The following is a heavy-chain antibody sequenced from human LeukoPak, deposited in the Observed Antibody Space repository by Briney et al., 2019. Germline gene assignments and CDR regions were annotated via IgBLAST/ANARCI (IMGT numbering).Heavy chain of an antibody. CDR3: TRFRYTVYYFDY. D-gene: IGHD4-17*01. Sequence: GGSLRLSCAASGLIVSSSYMSWVRQAPGKGLEWVSVIYSGGGTYHADSVKGRFTISRDNSKNMLYPQMNSLRAEDTAVYYCTRFRYTVYYFDYWGQGALVTVSS. CDR1: GLIVSSSY. V-gene: IGHV3-53*01. J-gene: IGHJ4*02. CDR2: IYSGGGT.